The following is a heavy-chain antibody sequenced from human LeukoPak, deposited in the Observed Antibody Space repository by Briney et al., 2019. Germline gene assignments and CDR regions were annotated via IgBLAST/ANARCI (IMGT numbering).Heavy chain of an antibody. J-gene: IGHJ4*02. V-gene: IGHV3-7*04. D-gene: IGHD3-22*01. CDR3: ARVLHKRNYDSSDYYGY. CDR1: GFTFSSYW. CDR2: IKQDGSEK. Sequence: GGSLRLSCAASGFTFSSYWMSWVRQAPGQGLEWVANIKQDGSEKYYVDSVKGRFTISRDNAKNSLYLQMNSLRAEDTAVYYCARVLHKRNYDSSDYYGYWGQGTLVTVSS.